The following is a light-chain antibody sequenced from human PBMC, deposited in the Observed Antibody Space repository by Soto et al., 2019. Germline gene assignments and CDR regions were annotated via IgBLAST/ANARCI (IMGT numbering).Light chain of an antibody. CDR1: QSVSSY. CDR3: QQYFEWPPMT. J-gene: IGKJ1*01. V-gene: IGKV3-11*01. CDR2: DTS. Sequence: EVVLTQSPATLSLSPGERATLSCRASQSVSSYLAWYQQKPGQAPRLLIYDTSNRATGISARFSGSGSGTEFTLTISSLRSEDSAIYYCQQYFEWPPMTFGQGTKVEI.